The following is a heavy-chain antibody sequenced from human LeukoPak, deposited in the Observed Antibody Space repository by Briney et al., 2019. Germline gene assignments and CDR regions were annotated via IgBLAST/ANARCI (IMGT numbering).Heavy chain of an antibody. J-gene: IGHJ4*02. CDR2: MHYSGST. CDR1: GASISSYY. Sequence: SETLSLTCTVSGASISSYYWNWIRQPPGKGLEWIGYMHYSGSTNYNPSLKSRVTISVDTSKHQFSLKLNSVTSADTAVYYCARDTRYYDNSGYYYFDYWGRGTLVTVSS. CDR3: ARDTRYYDNSGYYYFDY. V-gene: IGHV4-59*01. D-gene: IGHD3-22*01.